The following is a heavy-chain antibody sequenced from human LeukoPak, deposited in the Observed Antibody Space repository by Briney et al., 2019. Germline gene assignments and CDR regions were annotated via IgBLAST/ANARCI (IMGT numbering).Heavy chain of an antibody. Sequence: PGRSLRLSCTVSGFTFGDHAMSWVRQAPGKGLEWVGFIRSKTYGGTTEYAASVKGRFIISRDDSTSIAYLQMNSLKTEDTGVYYCTRGPIQLWLYHGMDVWGQGTTVTVSS. CDR2: IRSKTYGGTT. V-gene: IGHV3-49*04. J-gene: IGHJ6*02. D-gene: IGHD5-18*01. CDR1: GFTFGDHA. CDR3: TRGPIQLWLYHGMDV.